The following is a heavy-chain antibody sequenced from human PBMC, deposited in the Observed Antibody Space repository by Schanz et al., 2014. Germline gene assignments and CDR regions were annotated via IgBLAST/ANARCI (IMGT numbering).Heavy chain of an antibody. CDR1: GFTFSSFS. CDR3: AKELYSGSHYGWFDP. CDR2: ISTSSTTR. Sequence: EVQLVESGGGLVQPGGSLRLSCVASGFTFSSFSMNWVRQTPEKGLEWVSYISTSSTTRYYAASLRGRFTISRDDAKNSVYLQMNSLRADDTAVYYCAKELYSGSHYGWFDPWGQGTLVTVSS. J-gene: IGHJ5*02. V-gene: IGHV3-48*01. D-gene: IGHD1-26*01.